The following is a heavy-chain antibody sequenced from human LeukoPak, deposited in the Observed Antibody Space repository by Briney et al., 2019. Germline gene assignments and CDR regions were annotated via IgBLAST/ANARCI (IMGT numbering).Heavy chain of an antibody. CDR1: GGTFSSYA. Sequence: SVKVSCKASGGTFSSYAISWVRQAPGQGLEWMGGIIPIFGTAYYAQKFQGRVTIAADKSTSTAYMELSSLRSEDTAVYYCASGMTTVTTRQFDYWGQGTLVTVSS. CDR3: ASGMTTVTTRQFDY. D-gene: IGHD4-17*01. V-gene: IGHV1-69*06. J-gene: IGHJ4*02. CDR2: IIPIFGTA.